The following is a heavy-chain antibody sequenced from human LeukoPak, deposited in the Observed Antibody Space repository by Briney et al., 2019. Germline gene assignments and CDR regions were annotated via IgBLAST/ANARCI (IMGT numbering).Heavy chain of an antibody. V-gene: IGHV4-4*07. CDR1: GGSISSYY. D-gene: IGHD3-22*01. CDR2: IYTSGST. J-gene: IGHJ6*03. CDR3: ARVWDYCDSSGYIPPYYYYYMDV. Sequence: PSETLSLTCTVSGGSISSYYWSWIRQPAGKGLEWIGRIYTSGSTNYNPSLKSRVTMSVDTSKNQYSLKLSSVTAADTAVYYCARVWDYCDSSGYIPPYYYYYMDVWGKGTTVTVSS.